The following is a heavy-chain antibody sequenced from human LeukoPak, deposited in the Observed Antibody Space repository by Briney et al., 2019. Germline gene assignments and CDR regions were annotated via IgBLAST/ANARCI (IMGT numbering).Heavy chain of an antibody. V-gene: IGHV4-31*03. J-gene: IGHJ4*02. CDR1: GASISSGNSY. Sequence: SETLSLTCTVSGASISSGNSYWSWLRQHQGRGLEWIGYTHSGGSTYYNPSFRSRVSISLDATDNQFSLRLTSVTAADTAVYYCARDAGEYVGGSAGHFFDFWGQGDLVTVSS. D-gene: IGHD1-26*01. CDR2: THSGGST. CDR3: ARDAGEYVGGSAGHFFDF.